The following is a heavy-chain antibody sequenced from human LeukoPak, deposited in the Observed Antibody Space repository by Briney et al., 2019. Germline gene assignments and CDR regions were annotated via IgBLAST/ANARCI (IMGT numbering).Heavy chain of an antibody. D-gene: IGHD6-19*01. V-gene: IGHV1-2*02. CDR1: GYTFTGYY. J-gene: IGHJ4*02. Sequence: ASVKVSCKASGYTFTGYYMHWVRQAPGQGLEWMGWINPNSGGTNYAQKFQGRVTMTRDTSISTAYMELSRLRSDDTAVYYCARDPSYSSGVKYYFDYWGQGTLVTVSS. CDR2: INPNSGGT. CDR3: ARDPSYSSGVKYYFDY.